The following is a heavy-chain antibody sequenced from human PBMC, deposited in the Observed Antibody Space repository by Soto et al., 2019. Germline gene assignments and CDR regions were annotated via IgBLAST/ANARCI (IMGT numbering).Heavy chain of an antibody. D-gene: IGHD5-18*01. V-gene: IGHV1-69*13. CDR2: IIPIFGTA. CDR3: ARAQYPRIQLWLGAFDI. J-gene: IGHJ3*02. CDR1: GGTFSSYA. Sequence: SVKVSCKASGGTFSSYAISWVRQAPGQGLEWMGGIIPIFGTANYAQKFQGRVTITADESTSTAYMELSSLRSEDTAVYYCARAQYPRIQLWLGAFDIWGQGTMVTVSS.